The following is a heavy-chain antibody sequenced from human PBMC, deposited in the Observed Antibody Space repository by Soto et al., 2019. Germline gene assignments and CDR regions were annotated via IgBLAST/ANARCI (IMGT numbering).Heavy chain of an antibody. V-gene: IGHV6-1*01. D-gene: IGHD3-16*01. CDR3: ARAFPYYVSSDSYLEY. CDR1: GDSVSGNSAA. CDR2: TYYRSRWYN. J-gene: IGHJ4*02. Sequence: PSQTPSLTCAISGDSVSGNSAAWNWIRQSPSRVLEWLGRTYYRSRWYNDYAVSVKSRITVTPDTSKNQFSLHLNSVSPEDTAVYYCARAFPYYVSSDSYLEYWGQGALVTVS.